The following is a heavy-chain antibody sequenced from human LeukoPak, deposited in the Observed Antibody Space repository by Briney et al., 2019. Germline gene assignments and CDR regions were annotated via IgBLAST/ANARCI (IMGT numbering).Heavy chain of an antibody. CDR3: AREEIVVPAASGDY. Sequence: ASVKVSCKASGYTFTGYYMHWVRQAPGQGLEWMGWINPNSGGTNYAQKFQGRVTMTRDTSISTAYMELSRLRSDDTAVYYCAREEIVVPAASGDYWGQGTLVTVS. D-gene: IGHD2-2*01. V-gene: IGHV1-2*02. CDR2: INPNSGGT. CDR1: GYTFTGYY. J-gene: IGHJ4*02.